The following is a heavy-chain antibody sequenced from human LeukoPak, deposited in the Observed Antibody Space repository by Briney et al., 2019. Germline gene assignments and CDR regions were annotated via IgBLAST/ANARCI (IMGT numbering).Heavy chain of an antibody. CDR2: INHSGST. CDR1: GGSFSGYY. CDR3: ARGPQGEMATIPSHFDY. Sequence: SETLSLTCAVYGGSFSGYYWSWIRQPPGKGLEWIGEINHSGSTNYNPSLKSRVTISVDTSKNQFSLKLSSVTAADTAVYYCARGPQGEMATIPSHFDYWGQGTLVTVSS. D-gene: IGHD5-24*01. V-gene: IGHV4-34*01. J-gene: IGHJ4*02.